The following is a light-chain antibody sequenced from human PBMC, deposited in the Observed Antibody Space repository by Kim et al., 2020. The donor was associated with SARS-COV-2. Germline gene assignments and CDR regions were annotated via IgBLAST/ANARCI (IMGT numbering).Light chain of an antibody. CDR1: SHTVGDLE. CDR2: WNN. J-gene: IGLJ3*02. CDR3: AAWGTSLDAWL. Sequence: QSVTLTCTGKSHTVGDLEAPWLQRHQSHRPKLLSYWNNNRASRVSELSSASRSGNTASLSITALQAEDEADYYCAAWGTSLDAWLFCGGTQLTVL. V-gene: IGLV10-54*01.